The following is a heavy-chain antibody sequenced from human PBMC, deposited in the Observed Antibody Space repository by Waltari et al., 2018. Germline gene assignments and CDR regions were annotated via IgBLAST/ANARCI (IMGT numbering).Heavy chain of an antibody. D-gene: IGHD6-6*01. CDR3: AKPTIEYSSSDAFDI. CDR2: ISYDGSNK. V-gene: IGHV3-30*18. J-gene: IGHJ3*02. CDR1: GFPFSSYG. Sequence: QVQLVESGGGVVQPGRSLRLSCAASGFPFSSYGMHWVRKAPGKGLEWVAVISYDGSNKYYADSVKGRFTISRDNSKNTLYLQMNSLRAEDTAVYYCAKPTIEYSSSDAFDIWGQGTMVTVSS.